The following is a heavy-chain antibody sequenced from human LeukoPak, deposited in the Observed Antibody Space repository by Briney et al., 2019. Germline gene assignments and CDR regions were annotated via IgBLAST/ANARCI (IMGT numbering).Heavy chain of an antibody. CDR3: VRGTRGFLL. CDR2: MNPKRGNT. J-gene: IGHJ4*02. D-gene: IGHD3-10*01. V-gene: IGHV1-8*01. Sequence: ASVNVSYTPFEYTFTPSVINWVRQAAGQGLEWMGWMNPKRGNTGKEHKFKGRVTNTRNTDISTGYMEMSSLTSEEPGVCYCVRGTRGFLLWGQGTLVTVSS. CDR1: EYTFTPSV.